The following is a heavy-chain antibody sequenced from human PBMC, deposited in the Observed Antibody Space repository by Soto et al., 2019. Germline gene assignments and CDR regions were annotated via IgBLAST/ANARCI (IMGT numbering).Heavy chain of an antibody. CDR2: IRGKTDTYAT. D-gene: IGHD6-13*01. CDR1: GFTFSGSS. V-gene: IGHV3-73*01. Sequence: PGGSVRLSCAASGFTFSGSSMHWVRQASGKGLEWVGSIRGKTDTYATAYAAPVRGRFTISRDDSKNTAYLQMNSLKTEATAVYFCTKRIGAYAMDVWGQGTTVTVSS. J-gene: IGHJ6*02. CDR3: TKRIGAYAMDV.